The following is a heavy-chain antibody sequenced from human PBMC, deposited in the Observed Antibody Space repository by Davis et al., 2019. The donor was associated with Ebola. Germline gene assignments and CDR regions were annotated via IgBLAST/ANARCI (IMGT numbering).Heavy chain of an antibody. V-gene: IGHV3-21*01. CDR2: ISSSSSYI. CDR1: GFTFSSYS. CDR3: ARDLPGYATRNGDGMDV. J-gene: IGHJ6*02. Sequence: GGSLRLSCAASGFTFSSYSMNWVRQAPGKGLEWVSSISSSSSYIYYADSVKGRFTISRDNAKNSLYLQMNSLRAEDTAVYYCARDLPGYATRNGDGMDVWGQGTTVTVSS. D-gene: IGHD5-12*01.